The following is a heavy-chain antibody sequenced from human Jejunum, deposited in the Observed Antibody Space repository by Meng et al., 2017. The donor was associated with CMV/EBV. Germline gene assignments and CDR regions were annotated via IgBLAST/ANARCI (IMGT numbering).Heavy chain of an antibody. J-gene: IGHJ4*02. CDR2: MYYSGST. D-gene: IGHD3-10*01. CDR3: AGDRGQADY. Sequence: CTVSGGSISSSGYYWGWIRQPPGKGLEWIGNMYYSGSTYYNPSLQSRVTISLDTSKNQFSLKLSSVTAADTAVCYCAGDRGQADYWGQGTLVTVSS. CDR1: GGSISSSGYY. V-gene: IGHV4-39*01.